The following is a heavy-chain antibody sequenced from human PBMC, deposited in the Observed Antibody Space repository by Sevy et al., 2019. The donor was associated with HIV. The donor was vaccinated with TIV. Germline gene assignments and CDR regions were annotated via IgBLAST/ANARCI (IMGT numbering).Heavy chain of an antibody. CDR1: RLTFSSSS. Sequence: GGSLRLSCAASRLTFSSSSVTWVRQAPGKGLEWVSYISSSSTTIYYADSVKGRFTISSDNAKNSLYLQMNSLRDEDTAVYYCARGFMGADYYYGMDVWGQGTTVTVSS. D-gene: IGHD3-3*01. CDR2: ISSSSTTI. CDR3: ARGFMGADYYYGMDV. J-gene: IGHJ6*02. V-gene: IGHV3-48*02.